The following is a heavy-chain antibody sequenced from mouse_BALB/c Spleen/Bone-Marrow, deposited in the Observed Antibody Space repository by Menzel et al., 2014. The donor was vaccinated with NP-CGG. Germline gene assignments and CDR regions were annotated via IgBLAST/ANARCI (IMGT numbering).Heavy chain of an antibody. Sequence: EVQVVESGAELVKPGASVKLSCTASGFNIKDTYMHWVKQRPEQGLEWIGRIDPANGNTKYDPKFQGKATMTADTSSNTAYLQLSSLTSEDTAVYYCANYYYGSSLFAYWGQGTLVTVSA. CDR2: IDPANGNT. D-gene: IGHD1-1*01. J-gene: IGHJ3*01. CDR3: ANYYYGSSLFAY. CDR1: GFNIKDTY. V-gene: IGHV14-3*02.